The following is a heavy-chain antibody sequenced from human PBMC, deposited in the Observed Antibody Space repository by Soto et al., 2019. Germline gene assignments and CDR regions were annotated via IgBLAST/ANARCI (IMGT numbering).Heavy chain of an antibody. CDR1: GGSISNGAYY. V-gene: IGHV4-31*03. J-gene: IGHJ4*02. Sequence: SETLCLTCTVSGGSISNGAYYWGWIRQHPGKGLEWIVYMHYSGTTYYNPSLRSRVTISLDTSKNQFSLKLSSVTAADTAVYYCARLSWIHLEYCFDYCGQGTPVTVSS. CDR2: MHYSGTT. D-gene: IGHD1-1*01. CDR3: ARLSWIHLEYCFDY.